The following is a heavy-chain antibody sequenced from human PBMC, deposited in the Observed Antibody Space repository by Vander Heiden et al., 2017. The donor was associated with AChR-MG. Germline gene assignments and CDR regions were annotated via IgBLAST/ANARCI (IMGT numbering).Heavy chain of an antibody. Sequence: EVQVVETGGGLIQPGGSLRLYCAASGVTVSRNYLSWGRQAPGKGLEWVSVIDSDDRTYYANSVKGRFTISRDNSKNTLYLQMNSLRAEDTAVYYCDVMAEYRNDYWGQGTRVTVSS. CDR1: GVTVSRNY. V-gene: IGHV3-53*02. CDR3: DVMAEYRNDY. CDR2: IDSDDRT. J-gene: IGHJ4*02. D-gene: IGHD2-8*01.